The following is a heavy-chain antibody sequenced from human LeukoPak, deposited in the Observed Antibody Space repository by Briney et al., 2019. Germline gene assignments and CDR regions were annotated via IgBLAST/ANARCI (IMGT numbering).Heavy chain of an antibody. CDR2: INHSGST. CDR3: ARALYDFWSGYYTD. V-gene: IGHV4-34*01. Sequence: SETLSLTCAVYGGSFSGYYWSWIRQPPGKGLEWIGEINHSGSTNYNPSLKSRVTISVDTSKNQFSLKLSSVTAADTAVYYCARALYDFWSGYYTDWGQGTLVTVSS. D-gene: IGHD3-3*01. CDR1: GGSFSGYY. J-gene: IGHJ4*02.